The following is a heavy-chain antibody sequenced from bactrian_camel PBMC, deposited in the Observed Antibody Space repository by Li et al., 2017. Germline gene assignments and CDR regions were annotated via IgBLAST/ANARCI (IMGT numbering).Heavy chain of an antibody. Sequence: HVQLVESGGGSVEAGGSLTLSCEVSDLTYDYYMGWFRQAPGKERGGVALITSGGNTRYADPVKGRFSISKDNAKKTLYLQMSSLKPEDTATYYCAAAVGYILTMEVAQYPYWGQGTQVTV. CDR3: AAAVGYILTMEVAQYPY. J-gene: IGHJ4*01. CDR2: ITSGGNT. D-gene: IGHD2*01. V-gene: IGHV3S55*01. CDR1: DLTYDYY.